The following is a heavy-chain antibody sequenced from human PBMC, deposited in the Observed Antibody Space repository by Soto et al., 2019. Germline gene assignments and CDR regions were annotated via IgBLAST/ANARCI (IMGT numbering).Heavy chain of an antibody. CDR1: GFIFRSYG. J-gene: IGHJ2*01. CDR2: ISGSGDSP. Sequence: EVQLLESGGGLAQPGGSLRLSCAASGFIFRSYGMSWVRQAPGKGLEWVSAISGSGDSPYYADSVKGRFTVSRDNSKNTLYLQITSLRAEDTAVYYCAKATWGYWYFNLWGRGTLVTVSS. D-gene: IGHD7-27*01. V-gene: IGHV3-23*01. CDR3: AKATWGYWYFNL.